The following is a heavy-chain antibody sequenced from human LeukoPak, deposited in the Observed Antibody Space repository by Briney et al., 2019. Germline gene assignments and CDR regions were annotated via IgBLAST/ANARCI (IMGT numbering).Heavy chain of an antibody. Sequence: GGSLRLSCAASGFTFSSYWMHWVRQAPGKGLEWVSLISDGGGSTYYADSVRGRFSISRDNAKNTLYLHMNSLRAEDTAVYYCAKDSSGWFDFDYWGQGTPVTVSS. V-gene: IGHV3-23*01. J-gene: IGHJ4*02. D-gene: IGHD6-19*01. CDR1: GFTFSSYW. CDR2: ISDGGGST. CDR3: AKDSSGWFDFDY.